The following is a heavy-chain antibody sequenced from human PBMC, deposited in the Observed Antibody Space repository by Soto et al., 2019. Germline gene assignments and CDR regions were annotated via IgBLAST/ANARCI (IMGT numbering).Heavy chain of an antibody. D-gene: IGHD4-17*01. CDR2: MNPNSGNT. CDR3: ARTLYGDNVDF. Sequence: QVQLVQSGAAVKKPGASVKVSCKASGYTFTSYDINWVRQATGKGLEWMGWMNPNSGNTGYAQKFQGRVTMTRNTSKDTAYMELSSLISEGTAGYYCARTLYGDNVDFGGQGTLVTVST. V-gene: IGHV1-8*01. CDR1: GYTFTSYD. J-gene: IGHJ4*02.